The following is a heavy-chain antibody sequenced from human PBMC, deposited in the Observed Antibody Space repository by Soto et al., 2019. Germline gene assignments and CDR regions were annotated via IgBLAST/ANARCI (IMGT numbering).Heavy chain of an antibody. CDR2: INPIFGTP. D-gene: IGHD2-15*01. CDR1: GYTFTSYY. J-gene: IGHJ5*02. V-gene: IGHV1-46*01. CDR3: ARGLECRGYCLDKPTWFAP. Sequence: ASVKVSCKASGYTFTSYYMHWVRQAPGQGLKWMGIINPIFGTPYYAQKFQGRVTITADKSTSTVYMELSSLRSDDTAVYFCARGLECRGYCLDKPTWFAPWGQGTLVTVSS.